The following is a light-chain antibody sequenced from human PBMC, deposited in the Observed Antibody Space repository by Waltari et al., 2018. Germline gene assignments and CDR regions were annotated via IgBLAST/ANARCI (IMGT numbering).Light chain of an antibody. CDR1: QSVNTF. Sequence: EIVLTQSPATLSLSPGERATLSCRASQSVNTFLAWYQQKPGQAPRLLIDGASNRATGIPARFSGSGSGTDFTLTISSLEPEDFAVYYCQQRYNWPPLTFGGGTKVEIK. CDR3: QQRYNWPPLT. V-gene: IGKV3-11*01. CDR2: GAS. J-gene: IGKJ4*01.